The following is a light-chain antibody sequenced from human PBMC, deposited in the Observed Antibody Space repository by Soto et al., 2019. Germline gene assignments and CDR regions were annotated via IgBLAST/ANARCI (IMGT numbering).Light chain of an antibody. V-gene: IGKV1-5*03. J-gene: IGKJ1*01. CDR2: KAS. CDR1: QTISSW. CDR3: QQYNSYSPA. Sequence: DIPMTQSPSTLSGSVGDRVTITCRASQTISSWLAWYQQKPGKAPKILIYKASSLESGVPSRFSGSGSGTEFTLTISSLQPDDFATYYCQQYNSYSPAFGQGTKVDIK.